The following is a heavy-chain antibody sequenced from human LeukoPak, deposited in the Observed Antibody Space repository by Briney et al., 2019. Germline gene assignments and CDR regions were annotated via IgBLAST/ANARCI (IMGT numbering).Heavy chain of an antibody. CDR2: ISGSGGST. CDR1: GFTFSSYA. J-gene: IGHJ6*02. V-gene: IGHV3-23*01. D-gene: IGHD3-10*01. Sequence: GGSLRLSCAASGFTFSSYAMSWVRQAPGKGLEWVSVISGSGGSTYYADSVKGRFTISRDNSKNTLYLQMNSLRAEDTAVYYCAKGGSDSYGSGSYSYDYYGLDVWGQGTTVTVSS. CDR3: AKGGSDSYGSGSYSYDYYGLDV.